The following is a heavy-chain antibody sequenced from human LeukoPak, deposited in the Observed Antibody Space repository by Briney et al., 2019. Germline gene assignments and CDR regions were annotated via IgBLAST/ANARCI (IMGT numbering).Heavy chain of an antibody. CDR1: AGSISSGGYY. Sequence: SQTLSLTCTVSAGSISSGGYYWSWIRQHPGKGLEWFGYIYYSGSTYYNPSLKSRVTISVDTSKNQFSLKLSSVTAADTAVYYCARTGREYYDILTGYYLFDYWGQGTLVTVSS. V-gene: IGHV4-31*03. CDR3: ARTGREYYDILTGYYLFDY. CDR2: IYYSGST. J-gene: IGHJ4*02. D-gene: IGHD3-9*01.